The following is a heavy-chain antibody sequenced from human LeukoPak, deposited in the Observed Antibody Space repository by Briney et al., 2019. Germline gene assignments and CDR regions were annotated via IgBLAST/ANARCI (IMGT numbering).Heavy chain of an antibody. J-gene: IGHJ4*02. D-gene: IGHD2-15*01. CDR2: IYTSGST. Sequence: PSETLSLTCTVSGGSISSYYWSWIRQPPGKGLEWIGYIYTSGSTKYNPSLKSRVTISVDTSKNRISLKLSSVTAADTALYYCARRECSGGSCYDAVWGLGTLVTVSS. CDR1: GGSISSYY. CDR3: ARRECSGGSCYDAV. V-gene: IGHV4-4*09.